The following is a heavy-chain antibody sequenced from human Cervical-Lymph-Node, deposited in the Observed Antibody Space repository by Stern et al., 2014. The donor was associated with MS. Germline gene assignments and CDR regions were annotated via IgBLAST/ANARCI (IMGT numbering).Heavy chain of an antibody. CDR2: IWYDGSYT. Sequence: VHLVESGGGVVQPGRSLRLSCAASGFTFNTYGMHWVRPASGKGLEWVAVIWYDGSYTFYSDAVKGRFTVSRDDSKSTLFLQMNSLRAEDTAVYYCASSIVAAEYFNHWGQGTLVTVSS. J-gene: IGHJ1*01. D-gene: IGHD6-13*01. CDR1: GFTFNTYG. CDR3: ASSIVAAEYFNH. V-gene: IGHV3-33*01.